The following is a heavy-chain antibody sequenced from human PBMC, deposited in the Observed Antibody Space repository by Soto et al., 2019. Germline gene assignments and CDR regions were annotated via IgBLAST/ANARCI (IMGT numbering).Heavy chain of an antibody. D-gene: IGHD4-17*01. Sequence: GGSLRLSFAASEFTFTNAWLSWVRQAPGKGLEWVGRIKSKTDGGTTDYAAPVKGRFTISRDDSKNTLYLQMNSLKTEDTAVYYCTTARGTYGAEYFQHWGQGTLVTVSS. V-gene: IGHV3-15*01. J-gene: IGHJ1*01. CDR2: IKSKTDGGTT. CDR1: EFTFTNAW. CDR3: TTARGTYGAEYFQH.